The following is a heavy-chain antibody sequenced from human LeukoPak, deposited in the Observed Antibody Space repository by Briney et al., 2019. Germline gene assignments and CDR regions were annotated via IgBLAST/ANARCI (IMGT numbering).Heavy chain of an antibody. V-gene: IGHV1-46*01. Sequence: ASVKVSCKASGYTFTSYYMHWVRQAPGHGLEWMGIINHSGGSTSYAQKFQGRVTMTRDMSTSTVYMELSSLRSEDTAVYYCARDRLELLWFGELLLDYWGQGTLVTVSS. J-gene: IGHJ4*02. CDR1: GYTFTSYY. D-gene: IGHD3-10*01. CDR2: INHSGGST. CDR3: ARDRLELLWFGELLLDY.